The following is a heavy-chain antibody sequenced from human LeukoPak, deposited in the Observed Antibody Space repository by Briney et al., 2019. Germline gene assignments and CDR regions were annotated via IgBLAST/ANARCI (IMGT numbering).Heavy chain of an antibody. CDR3: YGMDV. CDR2: ISTYNGDT. CDR1: GYTFSDDA. Sequence: ASVRVSCKASGYTFSDDAISWVRQAPGQGLEWMGWISTYNGDTKYADKVLGRVTMSTDMSTTTAYMELRSLRFDDTAVYYYYGMDVWGQGTTVIVSS. V-gene: IGHV1-18*01. J-gene: IGHJ6*02.